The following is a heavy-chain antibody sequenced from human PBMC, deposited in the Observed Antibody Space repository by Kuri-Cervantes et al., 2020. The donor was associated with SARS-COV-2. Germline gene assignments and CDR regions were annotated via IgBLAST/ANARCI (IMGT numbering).Heavy chain of an antibody. Sequence: GGSLRLSCAASGFTFSSYAMHWVRQAPGKGLEWVAVISYDGSNRYYADSVKGRFTISRDNSKNTLYLQMNSLRAEDTAVYYCATESSSWYGGSFDYWGQGTLVTVSS. CDR1: GFTFSSYA. CDR2: ISYDGSNR. J-gene: IGHJ4*02. V-gene: IGHV3-30-3*01. CDR3: ATESSSWYGGSFDY. D-gene: IGHD6-13*01.